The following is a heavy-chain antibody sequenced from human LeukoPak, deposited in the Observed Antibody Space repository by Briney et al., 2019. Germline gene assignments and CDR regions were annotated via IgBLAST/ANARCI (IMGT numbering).Heavy chain of an antibody. V-gene: IGHV3-21*01. D-gene: IGHD3-22*01. CDR2: ISSSSSYI. Sequence: GGSLRLSCAASGFTFSSYSMNWVRQAPGKGLEWVSSISSSSSYIYYADSVKGRFTISRDNAKNSLYLQMNSLRAEDTAVYYCASSEYYYDSSPGDYWGQGTLVTVSS. CDR3: ASSEYYYDSSPGDY. CDR1: GFTFSSYS. J-gene: IGHJ4*02.